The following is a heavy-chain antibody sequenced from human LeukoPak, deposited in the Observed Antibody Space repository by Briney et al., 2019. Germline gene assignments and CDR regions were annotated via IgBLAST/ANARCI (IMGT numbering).Heavy chain of an antibody. CDR2: RYYSGFI. D-gene: IGHD1-26*01. V-gene: IGHV4-39*01. CDR1: DDSIISSDYY. J-gene: IGHJ4*02. Sequence: SETLSLTCAVSDDSIISSDYYWGWIRQPPGKGLEWIGSRYYSGFIYYNPSVKSRVTISVDTSKNQFSLELTSVTAADTAVYYCARLKVGTTHPDCWGQGTLVTVSS. CDR3: ARLKVGTTHPDC.